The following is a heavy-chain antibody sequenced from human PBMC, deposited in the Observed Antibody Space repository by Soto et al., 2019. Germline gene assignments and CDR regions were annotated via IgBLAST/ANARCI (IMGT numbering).Heavy chain of an antibody. Sequence: PGGSLRLSCAASGFTFSSYSMNWVRQAPGKGLEWVSYISSNSSTIYYADSVKGRFTISRDNAKNSLYLQMNSLRDEDTAVYYCARDPSFFDCSGGSCYYYYYGMDVWGQGTTVTVSS. CDR3: ARDPSFFDCSGGSCYYYYYGMDV. V-gene: IGHV3-48*02. CDR1: GFTFSSYS. CDR2: ISSNSSTI. J-gene: IGHJ6*02. D-gene: IGHD2-15*01.